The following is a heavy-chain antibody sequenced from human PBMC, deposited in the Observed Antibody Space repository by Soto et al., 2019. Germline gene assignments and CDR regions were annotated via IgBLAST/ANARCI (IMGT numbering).Heavy chain of an antibody. CDR1: GFTFTSSA. CDR2: IVVGSGNT. V-gene: IGHV1-58*01. J-gene: IGHJ4*02. CDR3: AVTLAVAGLFDY. Sequence: SVKVSCKASGFTFTSSAVQWVRQARGQRLEWIGWIVVGSGNTNYAQKFQERVTVTRDMSTSTAYMELSSLRSEDTAVYYCAVTLAVAGLFDYWGQGTLVTVSS. D-gene: IGHD6-19*01.